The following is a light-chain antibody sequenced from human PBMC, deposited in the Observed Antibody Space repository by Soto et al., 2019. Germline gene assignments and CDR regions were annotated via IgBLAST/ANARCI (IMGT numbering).Light chain of an antibody. CDR3: ASHTTSDTRV. V-gene: IGLV2-14*01. Sequence: QSVLTQPASVSGPPGQSIAISCTGTSGDVGAYDYVSWYQHHPDKAPKLMIYEVSNRPSGVSDRFSGSKSVYTATLTISGLQAEDEADYYCASHTTSDTRVFGNGTKVTVL. J-gene: IGLJ1*01. CDR2: EVS. CDR1: SGDVGAYDY.